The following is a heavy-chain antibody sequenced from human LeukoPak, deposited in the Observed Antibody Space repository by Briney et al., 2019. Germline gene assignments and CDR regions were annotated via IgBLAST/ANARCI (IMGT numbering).Heavy chain of an antibody. CDR2: IKQDGSEK. V-gene: IGHV3-7*01. D-gene: IGHD1-26*01. CDR3: ARRRGSYCFDY. CDR1: GFTISSYW. Sequence: GGSLRLSCAAPGFTISSYWMTWVRQAPGQGLEWVAEIKQDGSEKSYVDSVKGRFTISRDNAKNSLYLQMNSLRAEDMAVYYCARRRGSYCFDYWGQGTLVTVSS. J-gene: IGHJ4*02.